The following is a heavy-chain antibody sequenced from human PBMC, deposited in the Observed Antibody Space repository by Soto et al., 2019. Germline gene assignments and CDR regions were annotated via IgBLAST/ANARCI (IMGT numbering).Heavy chain of an antibody. CDR1: GFTFSPYW. V-gene: IGHV3-7*01. Sequence: PGGSLRLSCAASGFTFSPYWMNWVRQAPGKGLEWVASIKQDGSEKFYVDSVEGRFTVSRDNARNSLFLHMNSLGAEDTAVYFCASRYDYVWGGTAFDIWGQGTLVTVSS. D-gene: IGHD3-16*01. CDR3: ASRYDYVWGGTAFDI. J-gene: IGHJ3*02. CDR2: IKQDGSEK.